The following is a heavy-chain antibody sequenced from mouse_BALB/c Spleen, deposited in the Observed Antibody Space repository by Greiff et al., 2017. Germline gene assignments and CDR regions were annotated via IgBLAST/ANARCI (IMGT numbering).Heavy chain of an antibody. V-gene: IGHV5-6-3*01. Sequence: EVQLQQSGGGLVQPGGSLKLSCAASGFTFSSYGMSLVRPTPDKRLELVATINSNGGSTYYPDSVKGRFTISRDNAKNTLYLQMSSLKSEDTAMYYCARDYYGSSFGWFAYWGQGTLVTVSA. D-gene: IGHD1-1*01. CDR2: INSNGGST. J-gene: IGHJ3*01. CDR1: GFTFSSYG. CDR3: ARDYYGSSFGWFAY.